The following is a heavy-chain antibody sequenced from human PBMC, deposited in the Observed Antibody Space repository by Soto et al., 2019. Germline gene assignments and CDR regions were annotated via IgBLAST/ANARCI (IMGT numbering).Heavy chain of an antibody. D-gene: IGHD3-22*01. CDR1: GFTFISYS. V-gene: IGHV3-21*01. Sequence: GGALRLSCAASGFTFISYSMNWVRQAPGKGLEWVSSISSSSSYIYYADSVKGRFTISRDNAKNSLYLQMNSLRAEDTAVYYCARDRHYYDSSGYYPTAGYFDYLGQGTLVTV. CDR3: ARDRHYYDSSGYYPTAGYFDY. J-gene: IGHJ4*02. CDR2: ISSSSSYI.